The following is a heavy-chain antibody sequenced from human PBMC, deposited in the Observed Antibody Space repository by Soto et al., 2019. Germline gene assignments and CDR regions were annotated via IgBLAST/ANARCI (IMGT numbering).Heavy chain of an antibody. CDR2: IKQDGSEK. D-gene: IGHD2-15*01. Sequence: PGGSLRLSCAASGFTFSSYWMSWVRQAPGKGLEWVANIKQDGSEKYYVDSVKGRFTISRDNAKNSLYLQMNSLRAEDTAVYYCARAGTPNYYYYYGMDVWGQGTTVTVSS. CDR1: GFTFSSYW. V-gene: IGHV3-7*01. J-gene: IGHJ6*02. CDR3: ARAGTPNYYYYYGMDV.